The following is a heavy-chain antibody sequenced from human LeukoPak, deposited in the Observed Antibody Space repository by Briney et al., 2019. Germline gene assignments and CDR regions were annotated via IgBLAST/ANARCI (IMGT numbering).Heavy chain of an antibody. CDR2: ISSSGSTI. D-gene: IGHD1-1*01. J-gene: IGHJ4*02. V-gene: IGHV3-11*01. CDR3: ARDKLERYFDY. Sequence: PGGSLRLSCAASGFTVSNNYMNWVRQAPGKGLEWVSYISSSGSTIYYADSVKGRFTISRDNAKNSLYLQMNSLRAEDTAVYYCARDKLERYFDYWGQGTLVTVSS. CDR1: GFTVSNNY.